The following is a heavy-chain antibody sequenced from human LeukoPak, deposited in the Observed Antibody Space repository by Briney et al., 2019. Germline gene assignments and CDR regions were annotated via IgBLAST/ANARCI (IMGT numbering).Heavy chain of an antibody. D-gene: IGHD4-17*01. CDR1: GGTFSSYG. Sequence: ASVKVSCKASGGTFSSYGISWVRQAPGQGLEWMGGIIPIFGTANYAQKFQGRVTITADESTSTAYMELSSLRSEDTAVYYCASSAGSCNHYDYGDYFCQSPFDYWGQGTLVTVSS. CDR2: IIPIFGTA. V-gene: IGHV1-69*13. CDR3: ASSAGSCNHYDYGDYFCQSPFDY. J-gene: IGHJ4*02.